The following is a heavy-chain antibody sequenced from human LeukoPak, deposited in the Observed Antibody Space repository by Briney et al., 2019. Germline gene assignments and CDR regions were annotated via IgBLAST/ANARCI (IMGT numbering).Heavy chain of an antibody. V-gene: IGHV3-23*01. CDR1: GLTFSSHA. J-gene: IGHJ4*02. CDR2: ISESGGST. D-gene: IGHD5-18*01. Sequence: PGGSLRLSCAASGLTFSSHAMSWVRQAPGKGLEWVSGISESGGSTYYVDSVKGRFTIPRDSSKSTLYLQMSSLRAEDTAVYYCAKGGNGYFSVWSWGQGTLVTVSS. CDR3: AKGGNGYFSVWS.